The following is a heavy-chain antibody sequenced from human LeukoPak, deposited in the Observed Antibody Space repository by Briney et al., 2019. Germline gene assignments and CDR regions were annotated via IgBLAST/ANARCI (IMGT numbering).Heavy chain of an antibody. V-gene: IGHV4-31*03. CDR1: GGSISSGGYY. Sequence: PSETLSLTCTVSGGSISSGGYYWSWIRQHPGKGLEWIGYIYYSGSTYYNPSLKSRVTISVDTSKNQFSLRLSSVTAADTAVYYCARGSDYDYVWGSYRSSPDAFDIWGQGTMVTVSS. CDR3: ARGSDYDYVWGSYRSSPDAFDI. D-gene: IGHD3-16*02. J-gene: IGHJ3*02. CDR2: IYYSGST.